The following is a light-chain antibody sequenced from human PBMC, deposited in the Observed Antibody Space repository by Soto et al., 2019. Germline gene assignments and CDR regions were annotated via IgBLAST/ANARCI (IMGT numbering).Light chain of an antibody. Sequence: QSVLTQPPSASGTPGQRVTIFCSGSSSNIGSNTVNWYQQLPGAAPKLLIYSNNQRPSGVPARFSGSKSGTSASLAISGLQSEDEADYYCAAWDDSRNGPVFGGGTKVTVL. V-gene: IGLV1-44*01. CDR1: SSNIGSNT. CDR3: AAWDDSRNGPV. J-gene: IGLJ2*01. CDR2: SNN.